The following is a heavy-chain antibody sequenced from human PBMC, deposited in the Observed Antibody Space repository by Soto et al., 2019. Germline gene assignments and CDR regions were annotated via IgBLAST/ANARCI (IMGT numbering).Heavy chain of an antibody. CDR2: IDPSDGGT. CDR1: GYSFTSYC. V-gene: IGHV1-46*01. J-gene: IGHJ6*02. D-gene: IGHD1-26*01. CDR3: ARCQAKWARHYNYGMDV. Sequence: QVQLVQSGAEVKKPGASVKVSCKASGYSFTSYCMHWVRQAPGQGLEWMGIIDPSDGGTTSAQKFKGRVTMTKDTSTYTVYMELSSLRSEDTAIYYCARCQAKWARHYNYGMDVWGQGTTVTVSS.